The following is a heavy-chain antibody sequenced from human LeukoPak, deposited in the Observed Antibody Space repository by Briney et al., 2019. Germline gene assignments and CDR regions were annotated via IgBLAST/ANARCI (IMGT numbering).Heavy chain of an antibody. V-gene: IGHV1-2*02. CDR1: GYTFTGYY. Sequence: GASVKVSCKASGYTFTGYYMHWVRQAPGQGLEWMGWINPNSGGTNYAQKFQGRVTMTRDTSISTAYMELSRLRSDDTAVYYCARDVGWELRFNWFDPWGQGTLVTVSS. D-gene: IGHD1-26*01. CDR2: INPNSGGT. CDR3: ARDVGWELRFNWFDP. J-gene: IGHJ5*02.